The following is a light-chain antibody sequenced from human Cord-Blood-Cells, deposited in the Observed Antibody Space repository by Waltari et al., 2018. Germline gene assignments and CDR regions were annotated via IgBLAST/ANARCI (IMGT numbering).Light chain of an antibody. CDR1: QSISSY. V-gene: IGKV1-39*01. J-gene: IGKJ2*03. Sequence: DIQMTQSPSSLSASVGDSVTITCRASQSISSYLNWYPQKPGKAPKLLIYAASSLQSGVPSRFSGSGSGTDCTLTISSLQPEDCATYYCQQSYSTPRSFGKGTKLEIK. CDR2: AAS. CDR3: QQSYSTPRS.